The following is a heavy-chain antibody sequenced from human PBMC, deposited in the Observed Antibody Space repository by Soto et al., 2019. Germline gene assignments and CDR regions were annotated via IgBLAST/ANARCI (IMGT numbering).Heavy chain of an antibody. CDR2: IIPILGIA. D-gene: IGHD2-2*01. CDR1: GGTFSSYT. J-gene: IGHJ3*02. CDR3: ARVPDSDDAFDI. V-gene: IGHV1-69*02. Sequence: SVKVSCKASGGTFSSYTISWVRQAPGQGLEWMGRIIPILGIANYAQKFQGRVTITADKSTSTAYVELSSLRSEDTAVYYCARVPDSDDAFDIWGQGTMVTVSS.